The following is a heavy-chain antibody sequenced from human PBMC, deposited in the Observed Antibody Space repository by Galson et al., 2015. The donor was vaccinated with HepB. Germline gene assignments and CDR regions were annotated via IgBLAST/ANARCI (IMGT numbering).Heavy chain of an antibody. V-gene: IGHV4-59*01. CDR3: AASPNHSNIYYFDY. J-gene: IGHJ4*02. CDR2: IYYSGST. CDR1: GGSISSYY. Sequence: ETLSLTCTVSGGSISSYYWSWIRQPPGKGLEWIGYIYYSGSTNYNPSLKSRVTISVDTSKNQFSLKLSSVTAADTAVYYCAASPNHSNIYYFDYWGQGTLVTVSS. D-gene: IGHD1-14*01.